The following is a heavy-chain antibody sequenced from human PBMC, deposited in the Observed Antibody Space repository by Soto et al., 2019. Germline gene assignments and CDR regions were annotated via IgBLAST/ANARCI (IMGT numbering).Heavy chain of an antibody. CDR2: ISGSGGST. CDR3: AKGHYDSSVYYYYYYYGMDF. D-gene: IGHD3-22*01. CDR1: GFTFSSYA. V-gene: IGHV3-23*01. Sequence: GGSLRLSCAASGFTFSSYAMSWVRQAPGKGLEWVSAISGSGGSTYYADSVKGRFTISRDNSKNTLYLQMNSLRAEDKAVYYWAKGHYDSSVYYYYYYYGMDFWGQGTTVTVSS. J-gene: IGHJ6*02.